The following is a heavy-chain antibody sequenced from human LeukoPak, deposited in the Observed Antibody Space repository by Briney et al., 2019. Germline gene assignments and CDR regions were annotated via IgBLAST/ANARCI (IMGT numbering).Heavy chain of an antibody. J-gene: IGHJ5*02. V-gene: IGHV3-53*01. D-gene: IGHD2-2*01. CDR1: GFTVSNNY. CDR2: IYSGGIS. CDR3: ARALGCRSTSCYGNWFDP. Sequence: PGGSLRLSCAASGFTVSNNYLTWVRQIPGKGLEWVSIIYSGGISYYADSVKGRFTISRDKSKNTLYLQMNSLRAEDTAIYYCARALGCRSTSCYGNWFDPWGQGTLVTVSS.